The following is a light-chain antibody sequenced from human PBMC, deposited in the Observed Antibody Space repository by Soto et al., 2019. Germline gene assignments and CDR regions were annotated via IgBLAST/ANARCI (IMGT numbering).Light chain of an antibody. J-gene: IGLJ1*01. CDR3: AAWDDNLSGLYV. CDR2: EVS. CDR1: SSDVVGYNY. V-gene: IGLV2-8*01. Sequence: QSALTQPPSASGSPGQSVTISCTGTSSDVVGYNYVSWYQQHPGKAPKLMIYEVSKRPSGVPDRLSGSKSGTSASLAISGLRSEDEADYYCAAWDDNLSGLYVFGAGTKVTVL.